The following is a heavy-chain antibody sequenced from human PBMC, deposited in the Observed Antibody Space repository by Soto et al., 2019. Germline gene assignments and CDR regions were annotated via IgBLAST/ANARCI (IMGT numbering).Heavy chain of an antibody. CDR3: ARTYYYGSGSYRYFDY. CDR2: IYYSGST. Sequence: QVQLQESGPGLVKPSQTLSLTCTVSGDSISSGDYYWSWIRQPPGKGLEWIGYIYYSGSTYYNPSLTSRVTISLDTSKNQCSLNLSSVPAADTAVYYCARTYYYGSGSYRYFDYWGQGTLVTVSS. J-gene: IGHJ4*02. V-gene: IGHV4-30-4*01. CDR1: GDSISSGDYY. D-gene: IGHD3-10*01.